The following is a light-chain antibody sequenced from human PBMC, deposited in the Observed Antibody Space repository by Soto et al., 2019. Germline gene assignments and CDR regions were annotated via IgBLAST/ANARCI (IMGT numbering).Light chain of an antibody. V-gene: IGKV1-8*01. J-gene: IGKJ4*01. CDR1: QGISSY. CDR2: AAS. Sequence: AIRMTQSPSSLSASTGDRVTITCRASQGISSYLAWNQQKPGEAPKLLLYAASTLQSGFPSRFSGSGSGTVFTLTISCLQSEDSATYYCQQYHTYPLTFGRGTKVDIK. CDR3: QQYHTYPLT.